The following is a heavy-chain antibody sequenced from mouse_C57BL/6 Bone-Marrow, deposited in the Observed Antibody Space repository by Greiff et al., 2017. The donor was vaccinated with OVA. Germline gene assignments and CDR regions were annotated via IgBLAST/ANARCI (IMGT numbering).Heavy chain of an antibody. D-gene: IGHD2-2*01. V-gene: IGHV1-52*01. CDR2: IDPSDSET. CDR3: ARWLRKNYFDY. J-gene: IGHJ2*01. Sequence: QVQLQQPGAELVRPGSSVKLSCKASGYTFTSYWMHWVKQRPIQGLEWIGNIDPSDSETHYNQKFKDKATLTADKSSSTAYMQLSSLTYEDSAVYYCARWLRKNYFDYWGQGTTLTVSS. CDR1: GYTFTSYW.